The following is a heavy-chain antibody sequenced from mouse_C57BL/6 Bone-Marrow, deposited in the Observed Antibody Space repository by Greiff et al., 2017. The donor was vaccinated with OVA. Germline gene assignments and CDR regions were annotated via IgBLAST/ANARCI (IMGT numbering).Heavy chain of an antibody. Sequence: VQLQQPGAELVRPGTSVKLSCKASGYTFTSYWLHWVKQRPGQGLEWIGVIDPSASYTNYNQKFKGKATLTVDTSSSTAYMQLSSLTSEDSAVYYCASPYYYGSMVFDYWGQGTTLTVSS. CDR2: IDPSASYT. CDR3: ASPYYYGSMVFDY. V-gene: IGHV1-59*01. J-gene: IGHJ2*01. CDR1: GYTFTSYW. D-gene: IGHD1-1*01.